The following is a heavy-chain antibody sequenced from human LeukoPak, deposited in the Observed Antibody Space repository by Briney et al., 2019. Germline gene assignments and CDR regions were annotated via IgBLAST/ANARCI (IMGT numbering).Heavy chain of an antibody. CDR2: IHYSGNT. V-gene: IGHV4-39*01. Sequence: SVTLSLTWTVPVRSISSSNNYWGWVRQPPGKGLEWIGTIHYSGNTYYNPSLKSRVAISVDTSKNQFSLRLSSVTAADTAVYYCARDFGDYRVDYWGQGTLVTVSS. CDR3: ARDFGDYRVDY. CDR1: VRSISSSNNY. D-gene: IGHD4-17*01. J-gene: IGHJ4*02.